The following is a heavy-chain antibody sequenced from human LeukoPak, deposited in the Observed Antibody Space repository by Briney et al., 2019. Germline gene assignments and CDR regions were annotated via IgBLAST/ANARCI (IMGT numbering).Heavy chain of an antibody. Sequence: GGSLRLSCTAAGFTFNNYAMSWVRQAPGKGLEWVSHISDSGGKTYYADSVKGRFTISRDNSKNTLYLQMNSLRAEDTAVYYCARERYDYVWGSYRFDYWGQGTLVTVSS. J-gene: IGHJ4*02. CDR1: GFTFNNYA. CDR2: ISDSGGKT. CDR3: ARERYDYVWGSYRFDY. D-gene: IGHD3-16*02. V-gene: IGHV3-23*01.